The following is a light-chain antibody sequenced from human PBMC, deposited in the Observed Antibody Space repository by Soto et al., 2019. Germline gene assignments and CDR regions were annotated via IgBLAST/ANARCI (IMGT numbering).Light chain of an antibody. CDR3: CSYGGSSVV. Sequence: QSALTQPRSVSGSPGQSVTISCTGTSSDVGGYNYVSWYQQHPGKAPKLMIYAVTKRPSGVPDRFSGSKSGNTASLTISGLQAEDEADYYCCSYGGSSVVFGGGTKLTVL. V-gene: IGLV2-11*01. J-gene: IGLJ2*01. CDR2: AVT. CDR1: SSDVGGYNY.